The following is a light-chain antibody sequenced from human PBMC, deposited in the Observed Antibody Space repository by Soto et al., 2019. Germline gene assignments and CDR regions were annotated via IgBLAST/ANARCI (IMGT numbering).Light chain of an antibody. Sequence: DIQLTQSPSSLSSSVGDRVTLTCQASQGISNYLTWYQQKPGKAPRLLIYDASNLETGVPSRFSGSGSGTDFTFTISSLQPEDIATYYCQQYDNLPLTFGGGTKVDIK. CDR2: DAS. CDR3: QQYDNLPLT. CDR1: QGISNY. V-gene: IGKV1-33*01. J-gene: IGKJ4*01.